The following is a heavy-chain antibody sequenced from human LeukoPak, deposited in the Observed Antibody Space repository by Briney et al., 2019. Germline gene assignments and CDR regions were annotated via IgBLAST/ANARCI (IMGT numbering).Heavy chain of an antibody. CDR3: AAPGYSSGWTPLDY. J-gene: IGHJ4*02. CDR1: GFTFSSYA. CDR2: ISDSGART. D-gene: IGHD6-19*01. V-gene: IGHV3-23*01. Sequence: GGSLRLSCAASGFTFSSYAMTWVRQAPGKGLEWVSTISDSGARTNYADSAKGRFTISRDNSMNALYLQMNSLRDEDTAVYYCAAPGYSSGWTPLDYWGLGTLVTVSS.